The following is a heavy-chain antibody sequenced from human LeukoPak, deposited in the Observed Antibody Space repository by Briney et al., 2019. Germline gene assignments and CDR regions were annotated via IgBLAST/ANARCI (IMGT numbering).Heavy chain of an antibody. CDR1: GFTFSSYA. D-gene: IGHD2-8*02. CDR2: ISGSGGST. Sequence: LPGGSLRLSCAASGFTFSSYAMSWVRQAPGKGLEWVSAISGSGGSTYYADSVKGRFTISRDNSKSTLSLQMNSLRAEDTAIYYCATYRQVLLPFESWGQGTLVTVSS. J-gene: IGHJ4*02. V-gene: IGHV3-23*01. CDR3: ATYRQVLLPFES.